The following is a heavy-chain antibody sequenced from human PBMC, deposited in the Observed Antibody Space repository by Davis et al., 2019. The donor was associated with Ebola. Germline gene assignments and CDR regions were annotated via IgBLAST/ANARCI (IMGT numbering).Heavy chain of an antibody. J-gene: IGHJ4*02. V-gene: IGHV2-26*01. CDR2: IFSNDEK. CDR3: ARGVDDYVWAPRLDY. D-gene: IGHD3-16*01. Sequence: SWIRQPPGKALEWLAHIFSNDEKSYSTSLKSRLTISKVTSKSQVVLTMTNMDPVDTATYYCARGVDDYVWAPRLDYWGQGTLVTVSS.